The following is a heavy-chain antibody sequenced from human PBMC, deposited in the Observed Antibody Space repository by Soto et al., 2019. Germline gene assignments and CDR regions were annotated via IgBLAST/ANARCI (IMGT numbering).Heavy chain of an antibody. CDR1: GFTFSSYA. CDR2: ISYDGSNK. D-gene: IGHD4-4*01. V-gene: IGHV3-30-3*01. Sequence: QVQLVESGGGVVQPGRSLRLSCAASGFTFSSYAMHWVRQAPGKGLECVAVISYDGSNKYYADSVKGRFTISRDNSNNTLHLQMNRLRAEDTAVYYCARPLWRDDYNWEYFDLWGRGTLVTVSS. J-gene: IGHJ2*01. CDR3: ARPLWRDDYNWEYFDL.